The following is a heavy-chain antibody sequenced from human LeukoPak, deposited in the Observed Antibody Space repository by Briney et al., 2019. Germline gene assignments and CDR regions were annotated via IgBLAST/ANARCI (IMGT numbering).Heavy chain of an antibody. V-gene: IGHV3-21*01. J-gene: IGHJ4*02. CDR1: GLTLSYYS. D-gene: IGHD2-15*01. CDR2: ISSSSSYI. Sequence: PGGSLRLSCTASGLTLSYYSMNWVRQVPGKGLEWVSSISSSSSYIYYADSVKGRFTISRDNAKKSLYLQMNSLRVEDTAVYYCARDSDLHCSGGSCTNFHYWGQGTLVTVSS. CDR3: ARDSDLHCSGGSCTNFHY.